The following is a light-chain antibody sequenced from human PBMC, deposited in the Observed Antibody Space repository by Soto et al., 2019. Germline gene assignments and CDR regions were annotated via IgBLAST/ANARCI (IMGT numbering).Light chain of an antibody. V-gene: IGLV2-8*01. Sequence: QSVLTQPPSASGSPGQSVTISCIGTSSDVGRYNYVSWYQHHPGKAPKLIIYEVTKRPSGVPDRFSGSKSGNTASLTVSGLQADDEADYYCSSYAVTNIFVFGTGTKVTVL. CDR3: SSYAVTNIFV. CDR1: SSDVGRYNY. CDR2: EVT. J-gene: IGLJ1*01.